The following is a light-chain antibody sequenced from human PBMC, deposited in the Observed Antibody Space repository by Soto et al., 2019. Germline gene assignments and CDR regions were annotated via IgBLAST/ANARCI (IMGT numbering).Light chain of an antibody. Sequence: EIVLTQSPGTLSLSPGERATLSCRASQSVGSYLAWYQQKPGQAPRLLIYGASSRATDIPDRFSGSGSGTDFTHTISRLEPEDFAVYYCQHYPSSPLFTVGQGINLEIK. CDR2: GAS. CDR1: QSVGSY. V-gene: IGKV3-20*01. J-gene: IGKJ2*01. CDR3: QHYPSSPLFT.